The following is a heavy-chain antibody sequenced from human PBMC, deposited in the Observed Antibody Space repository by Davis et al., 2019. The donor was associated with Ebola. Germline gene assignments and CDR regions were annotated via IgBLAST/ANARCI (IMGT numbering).Heavy chain of an antibody. CDR2: LNPNSGGT. CDR1: GYTFTGYY. J-gene: IGHJ4*02. Sequence: ASVKVSCKASGYTFTGYYMHWVRQAPGQGLEWMGWLNPNSGGTNYAQRFQGRVTMTTDTSTSTAYMELRSLTSDDTAVYYCASGSGSSDYWGQGTLVTVSS. D-gene: IGHD3-10*01. CDR3: ASGSGSSDY. V-gene: IGHV1-2*02.